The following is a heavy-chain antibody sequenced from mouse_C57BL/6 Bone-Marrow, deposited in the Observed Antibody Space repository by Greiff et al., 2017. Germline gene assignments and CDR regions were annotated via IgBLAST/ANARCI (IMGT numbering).Heavy chain of an antibody. CDR1: GYAFTHYL. D-gene: IGHD4-1*01. V-gene: IGHV1-54*01. CDR3: ARSKNWDSWFAY. CDR2: INPGSGGT. Sequence: QVQLQQSGAELVRPGTSVKVSCKASGYAFTHYLIEWVKQRPGQGLEWTGVINPGSGGTNYNEKFKGKATLTADKSSSTAYMQLSSLTSEDSAVYFCARSKNWDSWFAYWGQGTLVTVSA. J-gene: IGHJ3*01.